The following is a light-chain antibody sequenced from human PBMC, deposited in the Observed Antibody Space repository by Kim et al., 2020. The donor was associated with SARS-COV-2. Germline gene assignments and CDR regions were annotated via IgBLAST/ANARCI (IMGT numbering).Light chain of an antibody. CDR3: QSRDSGGNVV. J-gene: IGLJ2*01. V-gene: IGLV3-19*01. CDR2: GRN. CDR1: SLRSYY. Sequence: SSELTQDPAVSVALGQTVRITCQGDSLRSYYATWYQQKPRQAPLLVIFGRNDRPSGIPDRFSGSTSGNTASLTIIGAQAGDDADFYCQSRDSGGNVVFGGGTQLTVL.